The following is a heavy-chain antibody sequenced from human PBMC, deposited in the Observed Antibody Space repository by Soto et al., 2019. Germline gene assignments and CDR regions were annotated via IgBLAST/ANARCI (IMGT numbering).Heavy chain of an antibody. CDR3: ADGGEWSFNFVY. D-gene: IGHD3-3*01. Sequence: EVQLLESGGGLVQPGGSLRLSCAASGFTFSTYAMSWVRQAPGKGLEWVAGISASGDNSYYADSVKGRFTISRDNSKGTLYLQMNNLSAEDTAVYYCADGGEWSFNFVYWGQGTLVTVSS. V-gene: IGHV3-23*01. J-gene: IGHJ4*02. CDR1: GFTFSTYA. CDR2: ISASGDNS.